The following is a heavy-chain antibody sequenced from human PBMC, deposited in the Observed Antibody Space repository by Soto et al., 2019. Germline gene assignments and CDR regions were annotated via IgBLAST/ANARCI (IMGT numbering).Heavy chain of an antibody. CDR2: INPNSGGA. Sequence: ASVKVSCKASGYIFTGYYLHWARQAPGQGLEWMGWINPNSGGANYAQQFQGRVTMTRDTSISTAYLEFNSLRSDDTAVYYCARGEGSSWFFYYFDYWGRGTLVTV. V-gene: IGHV1-2*02. CDR3: ARGEGSSWFFYYFDY. CDR1: GYIFTGYY. D-gene: IGHD6-13*01. J-gene: IGHJ4*02.